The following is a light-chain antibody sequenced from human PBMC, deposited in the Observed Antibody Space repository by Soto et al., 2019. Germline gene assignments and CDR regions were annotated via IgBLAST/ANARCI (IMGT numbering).Light chain of an antibody. Sequence: QSALTQPASVSGSPGQSITISCTGTSSDGGGYNYVSWYQQHPGKAPKLMIYEVSNRPSGVSNRFSGSKSGNTASLTISGLQAEDEADYYCSSYTSSSTSVVFGGGTKVTVL. CDR3: SSYTSSSTSVV. CDR2: EVS. CDR1: SSDGGGYNY. J-gene: IGLJ2*01. V-gene: IGLV2-14*01.